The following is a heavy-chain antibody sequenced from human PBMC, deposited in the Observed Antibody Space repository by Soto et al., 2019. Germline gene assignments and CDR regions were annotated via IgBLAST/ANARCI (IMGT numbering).Heavy chain of an antibody. J-gene: IGHJ6*02. Sequence: SETLSLTCAVSGGSISSSTWWSWVRQPPGKGLEWIGEIYHSGSTNYNPSLKSRVTISVDKSKNQFSLKLSSVTAADTAVYYCASVRGGYYYAMDVWGQGTTVT. V-gene: IGHV4-4*02. CDR1: GGSISSSTW. CDR2: IYHSGST. D-gene: IGHD3-10*02. CDR3: ASVRGGYYYAMDV.